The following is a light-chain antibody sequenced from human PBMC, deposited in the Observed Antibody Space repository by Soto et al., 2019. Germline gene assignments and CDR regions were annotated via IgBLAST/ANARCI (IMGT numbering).Light chain of an antibody. V-gene: IGLV2-14*01. CDR3: SSYPSSSTRV. CDR1: SSDVGGYNY. Sequence: QSALTQPASVPGSPGQSITISCTGTSSDVGGYNYVSWYQQHPGKAPKLMIYDVSNRPSGVSNRFSGSKSGNTASLTISGLQAEDEADYYCSSYPSSSTRVFGTGTKLTVL. J-gene: IGLJ1*01. CDR2: DVS.